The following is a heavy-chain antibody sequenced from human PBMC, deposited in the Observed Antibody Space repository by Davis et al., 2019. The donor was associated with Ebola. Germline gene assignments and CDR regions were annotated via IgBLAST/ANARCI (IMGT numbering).Heavy chain of an antibody. V-gene: IGHV3-48*03. CDR1: GFTFSSYE. CDR2: ISSSGSTI. J-gene: IGHJ3*02. D-gene: IGHD2-15*01. Sequence: GESLKISCAASGFTFSSYEMNWVRQAPGKGLEWVSYISSSGSTIYYADSVKGRFTISRDNAKNSLYLQMNSLRAEDTAVYYCARVGARYCSGGSCPVDIWGQGTMVTVSS. CDR3: ARVGARYCSGGSCPVDI.